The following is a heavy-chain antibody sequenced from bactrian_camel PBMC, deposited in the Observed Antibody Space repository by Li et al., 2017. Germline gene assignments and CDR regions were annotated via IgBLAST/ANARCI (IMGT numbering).Heavy chain of an antibody. D-gene: IGHD6*01. J-gene: IGHJ6*01. Sequence: VQLVESGGGSVQAGGSLRLSCAASGRIYSNYVMGWFRQGPGKERRPVATIDSNERTVYTDSVKGRFTISLDSAKNTAYLQMSSLQPEDTAMYYCATVSFGTCTVVAGVNDFGSWGQGTQVTVS. CDR2: IDSNERT. V-gene: IGHV3S53*01. CDR3: ATVSFGTCTVVAGVNDFGS. CDR1: GRIYSNYV.